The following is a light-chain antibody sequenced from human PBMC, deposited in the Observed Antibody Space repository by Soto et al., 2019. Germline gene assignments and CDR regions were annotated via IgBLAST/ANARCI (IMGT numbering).Light chain of an antibody. V-gene: IGKV3-11*01. J-gene: IGKJ4*01. CDR1: QTVSSN. CDR3: QQRYDWPLT. Sequence: EIVLAQSPGSLSLSPGETATLSCRASQTVSSNLVWYQQKPGQAPRLLIYDASNRATGIPARFSGSGSGTDFTLTINILEPEDFAVYYCQQRYDWPLTFGGGTKVEIK. CDR2: DAS.